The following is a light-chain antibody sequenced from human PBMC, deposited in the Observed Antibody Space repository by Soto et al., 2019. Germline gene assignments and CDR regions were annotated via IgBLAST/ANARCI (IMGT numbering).Light chain of an antibody. CDR1: QSVSSY. Sequence: EIVFTQSPATLSLSPGERATLSCRASQSVSSYLAWYQQKPGQAPRLLIYDASNRATGIPARFSGSGSGTDFTLTISSLEPEDFAVYYCQQRSNWPPGTLGQGTKVDIK. CDR2: DAS. J-gene: IGKJ1*01. CDR3: QQRSNWPPGT. V-gene: IGKV3-11*01.